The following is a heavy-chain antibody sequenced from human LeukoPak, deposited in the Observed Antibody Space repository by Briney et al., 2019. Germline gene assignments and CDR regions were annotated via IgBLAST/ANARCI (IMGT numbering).Heavy chain of an antibody. V-gene: IGHV3-23*01. D-gene: IGHD3-10*01. CDR3: AKGAGSYNYYYYYMDV. CDR2: ISGSGGST. J-gene: IGHJ6*03. Sequence: PGGSLRLSCAASGFTFSSYGMSWVRQAPGKGLEWVSAISGSGGSTYYADSVKGRFTISRDNPKNTLYLQMNSLRAEDTAVYYCAKGAGSYNYYYYYMDVWGKGTTVTISS. CDR1: GFTFSSYG.